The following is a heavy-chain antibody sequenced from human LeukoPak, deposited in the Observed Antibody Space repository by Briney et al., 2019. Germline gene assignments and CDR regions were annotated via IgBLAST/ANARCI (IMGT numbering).Heavy chain of an antibody. V-gene: IGHV3-23*01. CDR2: LSGDSDIT. CDR1: GLSFSSFA. CDR3: ARDGPGRAIEY. Sequence: GGSLRLSCAASGLSFSSFAMSWVRQGPGKGLEWLSILSGDSDITHYADSVKGRFTISRDNSKNLVYLQMNNLRVEDTAVYYCARDGPGRAIEYWGQGTLVTVSS. J-gene: IGHJ4*02.